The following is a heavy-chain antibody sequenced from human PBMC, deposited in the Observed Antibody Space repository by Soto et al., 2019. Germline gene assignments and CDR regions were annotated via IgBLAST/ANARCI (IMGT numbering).Heavy chain of an antibody. CDR3: AREGDSACSFDY. Sequence: QVQLVSSGAEVKKPGSSVKVSCKASGYSFRRYTISWVRQAPGQGLEWLGRIIPVPGTANYAQKFQGRVTITADKSTGTAYLEVSSLTSQDTAVYYCAREGDSACSFDYWGQATVVTVSS. D-gene: IGHD1-26*01. CDR2: IIPVPGTA. V-gene: IGHV1-69*08. CDR1: GYSFRRYT. J-gene: IGHJ4*03.